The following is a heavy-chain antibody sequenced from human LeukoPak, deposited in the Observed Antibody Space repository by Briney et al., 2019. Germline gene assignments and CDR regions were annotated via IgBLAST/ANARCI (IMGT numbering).Heavy chain of an antibody. CDR2: TYYRSKWYN. CDR1: GDSVTTNSS. D-gene: IGHD5-18*01. J-gene: IGHJ3*02. V-gene: IGHV6-1*01. CDR3: ARGGQGDGYSADEAFDI. Sequence: SQTLSLTCVISGDSVTTNSSWNWIRQSPSRGLEWLGRTYYRSKWYNDYVVSVKGRINISPDTSKNQFSLHLNSVTPEDTAVYFCARGGQGDGYSADEAFDIWGQGIMVTVS.